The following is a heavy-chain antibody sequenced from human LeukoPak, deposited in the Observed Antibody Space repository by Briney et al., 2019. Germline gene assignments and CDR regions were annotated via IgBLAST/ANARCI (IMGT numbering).Heavy chain of an antibody. CDR1: GGSISSYY. J-gene: IGHJ4*02. CDR3: ARVRDRSSYFYDLDY. CDR2: IHYSGST. V-gene: IGHV4-59*01. D-gene: IGHD3-22*01. Sequence: SETLSLTCTVSGGSISSYYWSWIRQPPGKGLEWIGCIHYSGSTNYNPSLKSRVTISVDTSKNQFSLKLSSVIAADTAVYYCARVRDRSSYFYDLDYCGQGTLVTVSS.